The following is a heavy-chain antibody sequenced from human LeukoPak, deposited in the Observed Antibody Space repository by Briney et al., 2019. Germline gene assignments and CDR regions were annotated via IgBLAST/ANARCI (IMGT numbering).Heavy chain of an antibody. J-gene: IGHJ6*03. V-gene: IGHV3-23*01. CDR3: ASTYKDSGYDLSYYYYYYMDV. Sequence: GGSLRLSCAASGFTFSSYAMSWVRQAPGKGLEWVSVISGSSRSTYYADSVKGRFTISRDNSRNTLYLQMNSLRAEDTAVYYCASTYKDSGYDLSYYYYYYMDVWGKGTTVSVSS. CDR2: ISGSSRST. D-gene: IGHD5-12*01. CDR1: GFTFSSYA.